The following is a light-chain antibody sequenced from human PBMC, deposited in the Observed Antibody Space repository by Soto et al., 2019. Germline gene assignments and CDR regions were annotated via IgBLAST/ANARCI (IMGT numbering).Light chain of an antibody. CDR3: EHSNNWPYT. CDR1: QSVSDN. CDR2: GAS. J-gene: IGKJ2*01. Sequence: EVVMTQSPATLSVSPGERVTLSCRASQSVSDNLAWYQQNPGQAPRLLIYGASTRATGTPARFSGSGSGTEFTLANSGLQSKYFAVYFGEHSNNWPYTFGQGT. V-gene: IGKV3-15*01.